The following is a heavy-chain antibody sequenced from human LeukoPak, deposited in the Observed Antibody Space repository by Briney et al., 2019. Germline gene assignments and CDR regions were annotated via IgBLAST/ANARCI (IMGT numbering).Heavy chain of an antibody. V-gene: IGHV3-23*01. J-gene: IGHJ6*03. D-gene: IGHD2-2*02. Sequence: GGSLRLSCAASGCTFSSYAMSWVRQAPGKGLEWVSATSSSGGSTHYADSVKGRFTISRVNSKNTLYLQMNSLRAEDTAVYYCARAGVDCSSTSCYTHPNYYYYYMDVWGKGTTVTVSS. CDR1: GCTFSSYA. CDR3: ARAGVDCSSTSCYTHPNYYYYYMDV. CDR2: TSSSGGST.